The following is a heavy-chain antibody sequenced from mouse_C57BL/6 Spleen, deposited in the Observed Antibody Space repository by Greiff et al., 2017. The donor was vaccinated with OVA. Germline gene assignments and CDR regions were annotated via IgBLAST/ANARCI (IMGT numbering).Heavy chain of an antibody. CDR2: IYPGSGST. CDR3: ARSNYYSNYERGYYAMDY. Sequence: QVQLQQPGAELVKPGASVKMSCKASGYTFTSYWITWVKQRPGQGLEWIGDIYPGSGSTNYNEKFKSKATLTVDTSSSTAYMQLSSLTSEDSAVYYCARSNYYSNYERGYYAMDYWGQGTSVTVSS. CDR1: GYTFTSYW. J-gene: IGHJ4*01. V-gene: IGHV1-55*01. D-gene: IGHD2-5*01.